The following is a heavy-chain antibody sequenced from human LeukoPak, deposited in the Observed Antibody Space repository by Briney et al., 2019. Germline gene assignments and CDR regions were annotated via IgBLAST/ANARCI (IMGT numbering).Heavy chain of an antibody. D-gene: IGHD1-1*01. J-gene: IGHJ4*02. CDR2: ISHSGTT. V-gene: IGHV4-38-2*02. Sequence: SETLSLTCTVSGYSINSGYFWGWIRQPAGKGLEWIGSISHSGTTYYNPSLKSRITISQGTSKNQFSLKVSSVTAADAAAYYCTREEGGTTVDYWGQGTLVTVSS. CDR1: GYSINSGYF. CDR3: TREEGGTTVDY.